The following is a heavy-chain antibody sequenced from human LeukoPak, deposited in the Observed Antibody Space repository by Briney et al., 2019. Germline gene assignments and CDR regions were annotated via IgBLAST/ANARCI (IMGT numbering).Heavy chain of an antibody. V-gene: IGHV3-53*01. D-gene: IGHD6-13*01. Sequence: PGGSLRLSCAASGFTVSSNYMSWVRQAPGKGLEWVSVIYSGGSTYYADSVKGRFTISRDNSKNTLYLQMNSLRAEDTAVYYCAREAYSSSRRGYYYGMDVWGQGTTVTVSS. J-gene: IGHJ6*02. CDR3: AREAYSSSRRGYYYGMDV. CDR1: GFTVSSNY. CDR2: IYSGGST.